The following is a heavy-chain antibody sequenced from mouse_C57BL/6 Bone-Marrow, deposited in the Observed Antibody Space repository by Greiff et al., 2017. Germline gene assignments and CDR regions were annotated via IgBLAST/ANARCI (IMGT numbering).Heavy chain of an antibody. CDR2: IDPENGAT. Sequence: EVQLVESGAELVRPGASVKLSCTASGFNIKDDYMHWVKQRPEQGLEWIGWIDPENGATEYASKFQGKATITADTSSHTAYLQLSSLTSEYTAVYYCTYITTVVDAYWGQGTLVTVSA. CDR1: GFNIKDDY. D-gene: IGHD1-1*01. CDR3: TYITTVVDAY. V-gene: IGHV14-4*01. J-gene: IGHJ3*01.